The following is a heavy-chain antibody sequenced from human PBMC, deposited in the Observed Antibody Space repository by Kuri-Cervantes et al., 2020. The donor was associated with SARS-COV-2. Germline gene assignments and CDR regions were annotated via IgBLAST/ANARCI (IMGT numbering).Heavy chain of an antibody. CDR1: GYTFTSYG. D-gene: IGHD3-3*01. V-gene: IGHV1-18*04. Sequence: ASVKVSCKASGYTFTSYGISWVRQAPGQGLEWMGWISAYNSNTNYAQKLHGRVTMTTDTSTSTAYMELRSLRSDDTAVYYCARDRKVRILGSGYPYYYYYGMDVWGQGTTVTVSS. J-gene: IGHJ6*02. CDR3: ARDRKVRILGSGYPYYYYYGMDV. CDR2: ISAYNSNT.